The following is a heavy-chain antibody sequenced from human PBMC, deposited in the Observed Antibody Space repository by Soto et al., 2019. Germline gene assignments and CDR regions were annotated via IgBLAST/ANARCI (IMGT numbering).Heavy chain of an antibody. V-gene: IGHV1-2*02. Sequence: QVRLVQSGAEVKKPGASVTVSCKTSGYPLTDFYIHWVRQAPGQGLEWMAWINPHTGDTNTALKFQGRVTMTRDTSNNTAFMELTRLSSDDTAVYYCARVGGAAPGARREWYLDLWGRGTLVSVSS. CDR1: GYPLTDFY. CDR3: ARVGGAAPGARREWYLDL. CDR2: INPHTGDT. D-gene: IGHD6-25*01. J-gene: IGHJ2*01.